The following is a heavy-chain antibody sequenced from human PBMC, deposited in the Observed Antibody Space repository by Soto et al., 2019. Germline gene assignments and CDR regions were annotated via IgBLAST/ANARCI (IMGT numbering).Heavy chain of an antibody. Sequence: EVQLLESGGGLVQPGGSLRLSCAASGFTFSIYAMSWVRQAPGKGLEWVSLISGSGSNTYYADSVKGRFTISRDNSNNTLYLQMNSLRADVTAVYYCVQIGNCGGDCYSYYFDYWGQGTLVTVSS. J-gene: IGHJ4*02. CDR2: ISGSGSNT. D-gene: IGHD2-21*02. CDR1: GFTFSIYA. V-gene: IGHV3-23*01. CDR3: VQIGNCGGDCYSYYFDY.